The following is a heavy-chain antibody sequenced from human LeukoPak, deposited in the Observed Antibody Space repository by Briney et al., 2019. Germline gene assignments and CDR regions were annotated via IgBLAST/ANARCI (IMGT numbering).Heavy chain of an antibody. J-gene: IGHJ6*03. D-gene: IGHD1-26*01. CDR3: ARERWELPRGYYMDV. V-gene: IGHV4-34*01. Sequence: SETLSLTCAVYGGSFSGYYWSWIRQPPGKGLEWIGEINHSGSTNYNPSLKSRVTISVDTSKDQFSLKLSSVTAADTAVYYCARERWELPRGYYMDVWGKGTTVTVSS. CDR2: INHSGST. CDR1: GGSFSGYY.